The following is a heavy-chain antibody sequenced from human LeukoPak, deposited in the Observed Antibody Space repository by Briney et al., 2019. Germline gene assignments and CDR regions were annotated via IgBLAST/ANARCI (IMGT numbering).Heavy chain of an antibody. V-gene: IGHV3-48*03. CDR3: ERDPSIAAAGTYYYFGMDV. J-gene: IGHJ6*01. Sequence: GGSLRLSCAASGFTLSNYEMNWVRQAPGKGLEWVSYITSSGSTIFYADSVKGRFTISRDNAKNSLYLQMNSVRAEDTAVYYCERDPSIAAAGTYYYFGMDVWGQGTTVTVSS. D-gene: IGHD6-13*01. CDR2: ITSSGSTI. CDR1: GFTLSNYE.